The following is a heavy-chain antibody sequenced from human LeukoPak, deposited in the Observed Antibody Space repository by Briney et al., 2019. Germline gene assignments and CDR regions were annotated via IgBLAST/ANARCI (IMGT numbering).Heavy chain of an antibody. CDR3: AKELDTMFFDY. CDR1: GFNFHRYT. J-gene: IGHJ4*02. CDR2: AGWAGGTT. Sequence: GGSLRLSCATSGFNFHRYTIHWVRQAPGKGLEWVSLAGWAGGTTYYSDSVRGRFTISRDSGRNSVYLQMDSLTTDDTAFYFCAKELDTMFFDYWGQGALVTVSS. V-gene: IGHV3-43*01. D-gene: IGHD3-10*02.